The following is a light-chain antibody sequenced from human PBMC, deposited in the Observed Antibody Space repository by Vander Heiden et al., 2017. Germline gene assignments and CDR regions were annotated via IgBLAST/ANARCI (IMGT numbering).Light chain of an antibody. Sequence: GQRATISCSGSSSNIGSNYVYWYQQLPGTAPKLLIYRNNQRPSGVPDRFSGSKSGTSASLAISGLRSEDEADYYCAAWDDNLSGVVFGGGTKLTVL. CDR3: AAWDDNLSGVV. CDR2: RNN. CDR1: SSNIGSNY. J-gene: IGLJ2*01. V-gene: IGLV1-47*01.